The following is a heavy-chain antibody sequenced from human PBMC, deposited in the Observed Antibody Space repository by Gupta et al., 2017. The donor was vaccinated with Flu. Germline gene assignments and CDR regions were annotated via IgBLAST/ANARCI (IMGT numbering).Heavy chain of an antibody. D-gene: IGHD3-10*01. CDR2: IGNGGDT. CDR3: VRGRGDRFDY. Sequence: EVQLVESGGGLVQPGGSVRLSCPASGFTFSIYDMHWVRQVTGEGLVWVSGIGNGGDTHYPACVKGRFTISRENVNNALYLQMDSLSSGDTGVYYCVRGRGDRFDYWGQGTLVTVSP. J-gene: IGHJ4*02. CDR1: GFTFSIYD. V-gene: IGHV3-13*01.